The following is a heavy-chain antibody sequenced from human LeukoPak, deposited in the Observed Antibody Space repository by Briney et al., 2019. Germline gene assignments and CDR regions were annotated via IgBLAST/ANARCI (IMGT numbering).Heavy chain of an antibody. CDR3: ARNPVRGVIIGGY. D-gene: IGHD3-10*01. J-gene: IGHJ4*02. Sequence: ASVKVSCKASGYTFTGYYMHWVRQAPGHGLEWMGWINPNSGGTNYAQKFQGRVTMTRDTSISTAYMELSRLRSDDTAVYYCARNPVRGVIIGGYWGQGTLVTVSS. CDR2: INPNSGGT. CDR1: GYTFTGYY. V-gene: IGHV1-2*02.